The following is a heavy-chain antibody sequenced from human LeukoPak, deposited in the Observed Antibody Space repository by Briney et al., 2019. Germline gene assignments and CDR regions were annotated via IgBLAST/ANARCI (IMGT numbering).Heavy chain of an antibody. J-gene: IGHJ4*02. CDR2: IYTSGST. V-gene: IGHV4-4*07. Sequence: PSETLSLTCTVSGGSISSYYWSWIRQPAGKGLEWIGRIYTSGSTNYNPSLKSRVTMSVDTSKNQSSLKLSSVTAADTAVYYCARGGYYYDSSGPHYFDYWGQGTLVTVSS. D-gene: IGHD3-22*01. CDR3: ARGGYYYDSSGPHYFDY. CDR1: GGSISSYY.